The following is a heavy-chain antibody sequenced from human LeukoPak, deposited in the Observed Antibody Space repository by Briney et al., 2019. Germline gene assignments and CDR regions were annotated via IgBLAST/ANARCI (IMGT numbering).Heavy chain of an antibody. Sequence: GGSLRLSCAASGFTFSSYSMNWVRQAPGKGLEWVSYISSSSSTIYYADSVKGRFTISRDNAKNSLYLQMNSLRAEDTAVYYCARDLITIFGVVRGADAFDIWGQGTMVTVSS. J-gene: IGHJ3*02. CDR3: ARDLITIFGVVRGADAFDI. D-gene: IGHD3-3*01. CDR2: ISSSSSTI. V-gene: IGHV3-48*01. CDR1: GFTFSSYS.